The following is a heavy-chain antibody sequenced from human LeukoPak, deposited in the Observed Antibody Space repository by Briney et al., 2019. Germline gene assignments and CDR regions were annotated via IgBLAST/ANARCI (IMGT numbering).Heavy chain of an antibody. CDR3: ARRPGRYQLLYRVPDNWFDP. D-gene: IGHD2-2*02. V-gene: IGHV4-4*02. Sequence: NPSGTLSLTCAVSGGSISSSNWWSWVRQPPGKGLEWIGEIYHSGSTNYNPSLKSRVTISVDTSKNQFSLKLSSVTAADTAVYYCARRPGRYQLLYRVPDNWFDPWGQGTLVTVSS. CDR1: GGSISSSNW. CDR2: IYHSGST. J-gene: IGHJ5*02.